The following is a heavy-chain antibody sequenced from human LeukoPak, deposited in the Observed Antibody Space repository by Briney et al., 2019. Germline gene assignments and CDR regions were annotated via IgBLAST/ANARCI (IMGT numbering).Heavy chain of an antibody. CDR2: IYYSGST. J-gene: IGHJ5*02. V-gene: IGHV4-59*01. Sequence: SETLSLTCTVSGDSISSYYWSWIRQPPGRGLEWIGYIYYSGSTNYNPSLKSRVTISVATSKNQFSLKLSSVTAADTAVYYCARRLWFGESKGFDPWGQGTLVTVSS. CDR1: GDSISSYY. CDR3: ARRLWFGESKGFDP. D-gene: IGHD3-10*01.